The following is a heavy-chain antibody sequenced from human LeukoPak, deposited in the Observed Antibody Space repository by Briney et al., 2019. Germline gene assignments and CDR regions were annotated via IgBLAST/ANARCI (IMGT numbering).Heavy chain of an antibody. CDR1: GFTFSDYY. V-gene: IGHV3-11*01. CDR2: ISSGGSTI. CDR3: ARRAGTCRCFGY. D-gene: IGHD5-24*01. J-gene: IGHJ4*02. Sequence: GGSLRLSCAVSGFTFSDYYMSWIRQAPGKGLEWVSYISSGGSTISHADSVKGRFTISRDNAQHSLYLQMNRLRAEDTAVYYGARRAGTCRCFGYLGQGTMVTVSS.